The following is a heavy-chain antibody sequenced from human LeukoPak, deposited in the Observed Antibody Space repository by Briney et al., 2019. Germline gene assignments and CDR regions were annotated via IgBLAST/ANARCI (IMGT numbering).Heavy chain of an antibody. V-gene: IGHV1-69*06. CDR3: ATRSASAFLDYMDV. J-gene: IGHJ6*03. CDR2: IVPIFGTT. Sequence: ASVKVSCKASGGTFSTDPITWVRQAPGQRPEWIGTIVPIFGTTDYAHNFEGRVTITADKSTTTAYLELSSLRSDDTAVYYCATRSASAFLDYMDVWGEGTTATVTS. CDR1: GGTFSTDP.